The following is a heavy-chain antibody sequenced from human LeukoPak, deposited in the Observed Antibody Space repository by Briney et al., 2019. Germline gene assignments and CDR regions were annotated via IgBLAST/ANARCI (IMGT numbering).Heavy chain of an antibody. CDR3: ASAGATGYYYHMDV. V-gene: IGHV4-59*01. D-gene: IGHD5-12*01. Sequence: SETLSLTCTVSGGSISSYYWSWIRQPPGQGLEWIGYIYYSGSTNYNPSLKSRVTISVDTSKNQFSLKLSSVTAADTAVYYCASAGATGYYYHMDVWGKGTTVTVSS. J-gene: IGHJ6*03. CDR1: GGSISSYY. CDR2: IYYSGST.